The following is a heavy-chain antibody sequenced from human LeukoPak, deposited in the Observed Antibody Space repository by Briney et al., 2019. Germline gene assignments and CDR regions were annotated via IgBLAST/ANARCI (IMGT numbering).Heavy chain of an antibody. D-gene: IGHD4-23*01. CDR2: IYYSGST. CDR3: ARGGRTTVVTRGFDP. V-gene: IGHV4-39*07. Sequence: PSETLSLTCAVSGGSISSSSYYWGWIRQPPGKGLEWIGSIYYSGSTYYNPSLKSRVTISVDTSKNQFSLKLSSVTAADTAVYYCARGGRTTVVTRGFDPWGQGTLVTVSS. CDR1: GGSISSSSYY. J-gene: IGHJ5*02.